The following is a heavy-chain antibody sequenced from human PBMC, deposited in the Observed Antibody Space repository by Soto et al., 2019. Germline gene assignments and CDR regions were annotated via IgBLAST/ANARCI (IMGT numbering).Heavy chain of an antibody. J-gene: IGHJ3*02. CDR2: ISCDGSNK. CDR1: GFTFSSYA. Sequence: QVQLVESGGGVVQPGRSLRLSCAASGFTFSSYAMHWVRQAPGKGLEWVAVISCDGSNKYYADSVKGRFTISRDNSKNSLYLQMNSLRAEDRAVYYCASLVVVTAHDAFDIWGQGTMVTVSS. CDR3: ASLVVVTAHDAFDI. D-gene: IGHD2-21*02. V-gene: IGHV3-30-3*01.